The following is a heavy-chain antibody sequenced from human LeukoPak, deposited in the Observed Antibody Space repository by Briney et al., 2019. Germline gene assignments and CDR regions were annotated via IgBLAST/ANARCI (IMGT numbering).Heavy chain of an antibody. Sequence: SETLSLTCTVSGGSISSSSYYWGWIRQPPGKGLEWIGSIYYSGSTYYNPSLKSRVTISVDTSKNQFSLKLSSVTAADTAVYYCARGLDSSGYYAPWGQGTLVTVSS. D-gene: IGHD3-22*01. CDR3: ARGLDSSGYYAP. CDR2: IYYSGST. J-gene: IGHJ5*02. V-gene: IGHV4-39*01. CDR1: GGSISSSSYY.